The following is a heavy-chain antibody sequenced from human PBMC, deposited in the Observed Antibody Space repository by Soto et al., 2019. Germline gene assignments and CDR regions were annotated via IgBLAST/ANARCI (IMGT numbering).Heavy chain of an antibody. CDR3: AIDTTVGSDALDI. Sequence: QVQLVQSGAEMGQPGASVKVSCKASGYTFTNYGITWVRQAPGQGLEWMGWISAYNGNTNYEQKFQDRVTMTTDTSTSTAYMEVRSLRYDGAAVYYCAIDTTVGSDALDIWGQGTMVTVSS. CDR2: ISAYNGNT. V-gene: IGHV1-18*01. CDR1: GYTFTNYG. J-gene: IGHJ3*02. D-gene: IGHD4-17*01.